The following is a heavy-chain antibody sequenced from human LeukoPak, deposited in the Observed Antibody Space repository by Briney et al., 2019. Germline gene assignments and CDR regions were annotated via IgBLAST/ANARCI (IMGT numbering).Heavy chain of an antibody. J-gene: IGHJ4*02. Sequence: SETLSLTCSVSGGSITGYSWSWIRQTPGKGLEWIGYIYYNGDTHYNPSLNSRLSMSVDTPNKQFSLNLRSVTAADTAVYYCARVRWLQLGHFDYWGQGSLVTVSS. D-gene: IGHD5-24*01. V-gene: IGHV4-59*01. CDR3: ARVRWLQLGHFDY. CDR2: IYYNGDT. CDR1: GGSITGYS.